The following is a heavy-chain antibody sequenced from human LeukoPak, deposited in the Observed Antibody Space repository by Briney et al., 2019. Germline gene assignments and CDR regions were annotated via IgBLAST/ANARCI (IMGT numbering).Heavy chain of an antibody. D-gene: IGHD3-22*01. CDR3: SSGYSLDY. CDR1: GFTFSSYW. J-gene: IGHJ4*02. V-gene: IGHV3-74*01. CDR2: INSDGRST. Sequence: PGGALLLSCSASGFTFSSYWREWVRRAPGRGLVWVSRINSDGRSTSDADTAKGRFTISRDNAKNTLYLQMTSLSAEDTAVYYCSSGYSLDYWGQGTLVTVSS.